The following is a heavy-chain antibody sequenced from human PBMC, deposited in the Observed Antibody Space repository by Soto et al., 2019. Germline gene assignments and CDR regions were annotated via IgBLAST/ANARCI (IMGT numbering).Heavy chain of an antibody. CDR2: ISGSGGST. Sequence: GGSLRLSCAASGFTFSSYAMTWVRQAPGKGLEWVSAISGSGGSTYYADSVKGRFTISRDNSKNTLYLQMNRLRAEDTAVYYCAKARDHDFWSSFHYWGQGTLVTVSS. CDR1: GFTFSSYA. J-gene: IGHJ4*02. CDR3: AKARDHDFWSSFHY. V-gene: IGHV3-23*01. D-gene: IGHD3-3*01.